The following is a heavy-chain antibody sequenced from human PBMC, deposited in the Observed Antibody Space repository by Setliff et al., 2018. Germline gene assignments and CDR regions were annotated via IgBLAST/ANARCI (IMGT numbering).Heavy chain of an antibody. Sequence: SVKVSCQASGGTFSNYGVSWVRQAPGQGLEWMGGTIPLFGTTDYAQKFHGRVTIITDESTSTAYMELSSLTSDDTAVYYCAREGVDTRSSTDYRYYMDVWGQGTTVTVSS. J-gene: IGHJ6*03. CDR3: AREGVDTRSSTDYRYYMDV. CDR2: TIPLFGTT. CDR1: GGTFSNYG. V-gene: IGHV1-69*05. D-gene: IGHD5-18*01.